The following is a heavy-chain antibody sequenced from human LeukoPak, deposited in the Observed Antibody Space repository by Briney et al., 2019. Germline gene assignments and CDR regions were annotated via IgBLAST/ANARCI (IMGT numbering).Heavy chain of an antibody. J-gene: IGHJ4*02. CDR1: GGSISSGGYY. D-gene: IGHD3-10*01. CDR2: IYYSGST. Sequence: SETLSLTCTVSGGSISSGGYYWSWIRQHPGKGLEWIGYIYYSGSTYYNPSLKSRVTISVDTSKNQFSLKLSSVTAADTAVYYCARESRFGVLDYWGQGTLVTVSS. CDR3: ARESRFGVLDY. V-gene: IGHV4-31*03.